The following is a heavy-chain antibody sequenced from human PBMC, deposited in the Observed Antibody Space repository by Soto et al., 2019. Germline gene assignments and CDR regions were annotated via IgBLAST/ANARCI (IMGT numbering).Heavy chain of an antibody. CDR1: GGSITSAGYS. J-gene: IGHJ6*02. CDR3: DRGPYRYGLDV. V-gene: IGHV4-30-2*01. Sequence: PSETLSLTCTVSGGSITSAGYSWNWIRQPPGKGLEWVGYIYQSGSSSDNPSLKSRVTMSLNRSKNQFSLNLTSVTAADTAVYFCDRGPYRYGLDVWGQGTTVTVSS. CDR2: IYQSGSS.